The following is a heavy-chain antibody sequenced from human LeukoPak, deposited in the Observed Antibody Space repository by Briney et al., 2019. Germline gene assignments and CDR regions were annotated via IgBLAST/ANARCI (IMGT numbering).Heavy chain of an antibody. CDR2: IYNDGNT. D-gene: IGHD3-9*01. Sequence: GGSLRLSCVASGFTVNNNHESWVRQAPGKGLEWVSTIYNDGNTYYADSVKGRFTISRDNSKNTLYLQMNSLRAEDTAVYYCAKTASPWYYDILTGYADYWGQGTLVTVSS. J-gene: IGHJ4*02. CDR1: GFTVNNNH. CDR3: AKTASPWYYDILTGYADY. V-gene: IGHV3-66*01.